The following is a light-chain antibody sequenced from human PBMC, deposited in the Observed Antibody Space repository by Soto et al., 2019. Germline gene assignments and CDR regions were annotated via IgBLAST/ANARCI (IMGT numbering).Light chain of an antibody. V-gene: IGLV2-18*02. CDR3: SSYTSSGTWV. CDR2: QVS. Sequence: QSVLTQPPSVSGSPGQSVTISCTGTXSDVGSYNRVSWYQQPPGTAPKLMICQVSNRPSGVPDRFSGSKSGNTASLTISGLQAEDEADYYCSSYTSSGTWVFGGGTKVTVL. J-gene: IGLJ3*02. CDR1: XSDVGSYNR.